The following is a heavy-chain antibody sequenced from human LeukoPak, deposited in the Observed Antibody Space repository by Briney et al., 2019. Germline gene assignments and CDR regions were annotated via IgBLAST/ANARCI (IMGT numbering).Heavy chain of an antibody. Sequence: PSETLSLTCAVYGGSFSGYYWSWIRQPPGKGLEWIGEINHSGSTNYNPSLKSRVTISVDTSKNQFSLKLSSVTAADTAVYYCARLAVGATGYYYYYYMDVWGKGTTVTVSS. J-gene: IGHJ6*03. CDR2: INHSGST. V-gene: IGHV4-34*01. CDR3: ARLAVGATGYYYYYYMDV. CDR1: GGSFSGYY. D-gene: IGHD1-26*01.